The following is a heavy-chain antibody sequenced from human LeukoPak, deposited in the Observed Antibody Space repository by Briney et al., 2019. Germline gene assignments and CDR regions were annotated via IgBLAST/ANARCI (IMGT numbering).Heavy chain of an antibody. V-gene: IGHV3-7*01. D-gene: IGHD2-15*01. J-gene: IGHJ3*02. CDR2: IKQDGSEI. CDR1: GFTFSGYW. CDR3: ARTRGDCSGGSCYFDAFDI. Sequence: PGGSLRLSCATSGFTFSGYWMSWVRQAPGKGLEWVANIKQDGSEIYYVDSVKGRFTISRDNAKNSLYLQMNSLRAEDTAVYYCARTRGDCSGGSCYFDAFDIWGQGTMATVSS.